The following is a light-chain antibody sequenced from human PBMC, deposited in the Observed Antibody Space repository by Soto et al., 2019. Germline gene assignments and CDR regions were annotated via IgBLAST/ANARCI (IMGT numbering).Light chain of an antibody. J-gene: IGKJ4*01. CDR3: QQSYSTPGT. Sequence: DIQMTQSPSSLSASVGDRVTITCRASQSISSYLNWYQQKPGKAPNLLIFAASSLESGVPSRFSGSGSGTDFTLTISSLQPEYFATYYCQQSYSTPGTFGGGTKVDIK. CDR2: AAS. V-gene: IGKV1-39*01. CDR1: QSISSY.